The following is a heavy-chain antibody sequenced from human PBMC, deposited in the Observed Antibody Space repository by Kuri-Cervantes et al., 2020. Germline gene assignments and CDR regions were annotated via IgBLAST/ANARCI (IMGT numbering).Heavy chain of an antibody. J-gene: IGHJ1*01. CDR3: ARAAAGPRYFQH. Sequence: GESLKISCAASGFTFSDYYMSWIRQAPGKGLEWVAVISYDGSNKYYADSVKGRFTISRDNAKNSLYLQMNSLRDEDTAVYYCARAAAGPRYFQHWGQGTLVTVSS. CDR2: ISYDGSNK. V-gene: IGHV3-30*03. CDR1: GFTFSDYY. D-gene: IGHD6-13*01.